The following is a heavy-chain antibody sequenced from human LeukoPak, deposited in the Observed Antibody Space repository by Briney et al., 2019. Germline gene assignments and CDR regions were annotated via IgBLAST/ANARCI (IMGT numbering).Heavy chain of an antibody. J-gene: IGHJ5*02. CDR1: GGSFSGYY. CDR2: INHSGST. D-gene: IGHD6-13*01. CDR3: ARRSSSWYRGGFDP. Sequence: SETQSLTCAVYGGSFSGYYWSWIRQPPGKGLEWIGEINHSGSTNYNPSLKSRVTISVDTSKNQFSLKLSSVTAADTAVYYCARRSSSWYRGGFDPWGQGTLVTVSS. V-gene: IGHV4-34*01.